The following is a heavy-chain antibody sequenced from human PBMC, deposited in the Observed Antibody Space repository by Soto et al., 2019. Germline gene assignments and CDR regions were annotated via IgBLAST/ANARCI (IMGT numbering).Heavy chain of an antibody. D-gene: IGHD3-22*01. J-gene: IGHJ3*02. CDR2: IYWDDDK. Sequence: QITLKESGPTLVKPTQTLTLTCTFSGFSLSTSGVGVGWIRQPPGKALEWLALIYWDDDKRYSPSLKSRLTTNQDTSKNQVVLTMTNMDPVDTATYSCAHTLYYYDSSGYYIDAFDIWGQGTMVTISS. CDR1: GFSLSTSGVG. CDR3: AHTLYYYDSSGYYIDAFDI. V-gene: IGHV2-5*02.